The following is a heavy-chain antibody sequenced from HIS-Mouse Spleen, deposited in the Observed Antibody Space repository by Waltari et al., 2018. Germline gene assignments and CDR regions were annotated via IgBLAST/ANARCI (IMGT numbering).Heavy chain of an antibody. J-gene: IGHJ4*02. CDR3: ARDDPYSSGWYDFDY. V-gene: IGHV3-53*02. CDR1: GFTVSSNY. D-gene: IGHD6-19*01. CDR2: IYRGGST. Sequence: EVQLVETGGGLIQPGGSLRLSCAASGFTVSSNYMSWVRQAPGKGMGWVAVIYRGGSTYNAEYVKGRFTISRDNSKNTLYIKMNSLRAEDTAVYYCARDDPYSSGWYDFDYWGQGTLVTVSS.